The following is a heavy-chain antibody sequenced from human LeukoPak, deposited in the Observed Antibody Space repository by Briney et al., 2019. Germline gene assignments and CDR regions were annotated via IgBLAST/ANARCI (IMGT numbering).Heavy chain of an antibody. CDR1: GFTFSSYW. CDR3: ARGAVAGRRGDAFDI. J-gene: IGHJ3*02. CDR2: IKQDGSEK. D-gene: IGHD6-19*01. V-gene: IGHV3-7*01. Sequence: GGSLRLSCAASGFTFSSYWMSWVRQAPGKGLEWVANIKQDGSEKYYVDSVKGRFTISRDNAKNSLYLQLNSLRAEDTAVYYCARGAVAGRRGDAFDIWGQGTMVTVSS.